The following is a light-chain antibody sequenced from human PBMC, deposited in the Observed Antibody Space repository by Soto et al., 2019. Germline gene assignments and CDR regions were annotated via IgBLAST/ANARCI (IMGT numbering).Light chain of an antibody. Sequence: DIQMTQSPSTLSASVGDRVTITCRASQSISSWLAWYQQKPGKAPKLMIYGASSLQSGVPATFSGSGSGTEFTLTISSLQPDDFATYYCQQYNSDPCTFGQGTKVDIK. V-gene: IGKV1-5*01. J-gene: IGKJ1*01. CDR1: QSISSW. CDR2: GAS. CDR3: QQYNSDPCT.